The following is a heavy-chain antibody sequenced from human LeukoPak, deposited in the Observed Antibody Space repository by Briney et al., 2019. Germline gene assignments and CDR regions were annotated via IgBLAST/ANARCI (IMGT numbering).Heavy chain of an antibody. J-gene: IGHJ3*02. CDR1: GFAFSSYG. CDR3: AKALTSGWYLDAFNI. CDR2: IWYDGSNK. Sequence: GSLRLSCAASGFAFSSYGMHWVRQAPGKGLEWVAVIWYDGSNKYYTDSVKGRFSISRDNSKNTLFLEMNSLRAEDTAVYYCAKALTSGWYLDAFNIWGQGAMVTVSS. D-gene: IGHD6-19*01. V-gene: IGHV3-30*02.